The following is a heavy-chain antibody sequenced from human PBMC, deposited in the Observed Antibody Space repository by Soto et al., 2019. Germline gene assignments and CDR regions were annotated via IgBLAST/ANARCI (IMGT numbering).Heavy chain of an antibody. CDR3: GRKGKSEWIDY. V-gene: IGHV3-72*01. Sequence: EVQLVESGGGLVQPGGSLRLSCAASGFTFSDHYMDWVRQTPGKGLEWVGRIRNKANGYTTEYAASVKDRFTISRXDSKNSLYLQMNSLNSEDTAVYYCGRKGKSEWIDYWGQGTLVTVSS. D-gene: IGHD3-3*01. CDR2: IRNKANGYTT. J-gene: IGHJ4*02. CDR1: GFTFSDHY.